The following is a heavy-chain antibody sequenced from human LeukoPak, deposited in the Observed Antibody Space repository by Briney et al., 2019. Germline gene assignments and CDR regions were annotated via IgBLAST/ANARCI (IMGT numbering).Heavy chain of an antibody. V-gene: IGHV4-39*07. CDR1: GGSISSGGYY. Sequence: PSETLSLTCTVSGGSISSGGYYWSWIRQPPGKGLEWIGEINHSGSTNYNPSLKSRVTISVDTSKNQFSLKLSSVTAADTAVYYCGSSTVVTRYYYYYGMDVWGQGTTVTVSS. J-gene: IGHJ6*02. CDR2: INHSGST. CDR3: GSSTVVTRYYYYYGMDV. D-gene: IGHD4-23*01.